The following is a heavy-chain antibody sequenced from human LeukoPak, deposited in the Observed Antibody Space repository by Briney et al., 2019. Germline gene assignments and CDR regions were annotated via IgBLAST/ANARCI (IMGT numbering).Heavy chain of an antibody. D-gene: IGHD2-2*01. V-gene: IGHV4-39*07. CDR2: IYYSGST. Sequence: PSETLSLTCTVSGGSISSSSYYWGWIRQPPGKGLEWFGSIYYSGSTYYNPSLKSRGTISVDTSKNQFSLKLSSVTAADTAVYYCANDRLSSTVNYYYYMDGWGKGTTVTISS. J-gene: IGHJ6*03. CDR3: ANDRLSSTVNYYYYMDG. CDR1: GGSISSSSYY.